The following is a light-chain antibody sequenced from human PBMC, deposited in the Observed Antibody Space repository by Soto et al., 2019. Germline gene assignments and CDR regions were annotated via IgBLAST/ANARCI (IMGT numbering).Light chain of an antibody. V-gene: IGKV1-5*03. J-gene: IGKJ1*01. CDR2: KAS. Sequence: DIQMTQSPSTLSASVGETVTITCRASQSISSWLAWYQQKPGKAPKLLIYKASALEGGVPSRFSGSGSETEFTLTISSLQPDDFATYYCQQYNSYSSWMFGQGTKVEIK. CDR1: QSISSW. CDR3: QQYNSYSSWM.